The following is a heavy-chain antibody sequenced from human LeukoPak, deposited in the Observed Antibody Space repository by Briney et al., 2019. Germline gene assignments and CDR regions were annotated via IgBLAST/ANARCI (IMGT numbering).Heavy chain of an antibody. CDR3: AREGPRGWFDP. V-gene: IGHV3-21*01. Sequence: GGSLRLSCAASGFTFSSYSMNWVRQAPGKGLEWVSSISSSSSYIHYADSVKGRFTISRDNAKNSLYLQMNSLRAEDTAVYYCAREGPRGWFDPWGQGTLVTVSS. CDR2: ISSSSSYI. J-gene: IGHJ5*02. CDR1: GFTFSSYS.